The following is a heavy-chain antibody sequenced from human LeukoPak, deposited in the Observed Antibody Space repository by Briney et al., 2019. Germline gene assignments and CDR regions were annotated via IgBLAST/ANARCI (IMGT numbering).Heavy chain of an antibody. J-gene: IGHJ6*03. D-gene: IGHD3/OR15-3a*01. Sequence: GGSLRLSCAASGFTFRKYLMNWARQAPGKGREWVSFIRSTGGTIYYADSVEGRFTVSRDNGQNSLLLQMNGLRAEDTAIYYCARAQWTAFDYYYYMDVWGKGTTVTVSS. CDR3: ARAQWTAFDYYYYMDV. V-gene: IGHV3-48*01. CDR2: IRSTGGTI. CDR1: GFTFRKYL.